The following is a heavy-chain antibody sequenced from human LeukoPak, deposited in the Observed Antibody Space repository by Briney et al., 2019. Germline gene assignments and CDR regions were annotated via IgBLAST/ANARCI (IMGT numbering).Heavy chain of an antibody. CDR3: ARHQEGGPLYGMDV. CDR2: IFYSVNT. CDR1: DGSISGYY. D-gene: IGHD3-16*01. Sequence: SETLSLTCTVSDGSISGYYWSWIRQPPGKGLEWIGYIFYSVNTNYNPSLRSRVSISDDTSKNQFPLKLSSVTAADTAVYFCARHQEGGPLYGMDVWGQGTTVTVSS. J-gene: IGHJ6*02. V-gene: IGHV4-59*08.